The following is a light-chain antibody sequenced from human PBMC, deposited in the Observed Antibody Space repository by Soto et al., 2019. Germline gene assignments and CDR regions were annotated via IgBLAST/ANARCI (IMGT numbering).Light chain of an antibody. CDR3: QQSYGTPPFT. V-gene: IGKV1-39*01. CDR2: EAS. Sequence: DIQLTQSPSPLSASVGDRVYITCRTSQDISSYLNWYQAKPGKAPKLLVYEASTLESGVPSRFSGSGSGTDFSLTINSLQAEDSATYYCQQSYGTPPFTFGPGTRVDI. CDR1: QDISSY. J-gene: IGKJ3*01.